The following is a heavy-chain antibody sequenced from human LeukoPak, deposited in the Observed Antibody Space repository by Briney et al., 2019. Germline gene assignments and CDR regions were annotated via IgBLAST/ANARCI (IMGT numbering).Heavy chain of an antibody. CDR2: ISSSGSSI. J-gene: IGHJ4*02. Sequence: PGRSLRLSCAASGFTFSSYSMNWVRQAPGKGLEWVSYISSSGSSIFYADSVKGRFTISRDNGKNSLYLQMNSLRDDDTAVYCCARSSGYQVPPGYWGQGTLVTVSS. CDR1: GFTFSSYS. D-gene: IGHD2-2*01. V-gene: IGHV3-48*02. CDR3: ARSSGYQVPPGY.